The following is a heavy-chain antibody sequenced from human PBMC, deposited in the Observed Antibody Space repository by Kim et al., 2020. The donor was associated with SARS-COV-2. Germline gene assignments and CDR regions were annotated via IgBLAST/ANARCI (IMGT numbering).Heavy chain of an antibody. CDR1: GYTLTELS. J-gene: IGHJ5*02. V-gene: IGHV1-24*01. D-gene: IGHD5-12*01. CDR2: FDPEDGET. CDR3: ATKGIVATYNWFDP. Sequence: ASVKVSCKVSGYTLTELSMHWVRQAPGKGLEWMGGFDPEDGETIYAQKFQGRVTMTEDTSTDTAYMELSSLRSEDTAVYYCATKGIVATYNWFDPWGQGTLVTVSS.